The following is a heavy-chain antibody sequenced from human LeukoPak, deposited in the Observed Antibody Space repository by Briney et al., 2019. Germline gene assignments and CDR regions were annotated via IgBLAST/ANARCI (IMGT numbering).Heavy chain of an antibody. Sequence: GGTLRLSCAASGFTFSNYGLSWVRQAPGKGLEWVSGITGSGGSTYYADSVKGRFTISRDNSKNTLYLQMNSLRAEDTAIYYCARVGGTTIQYYYYYYMDVWGKGTTVTVSS. J-gene: IGHJ6*03. CDR2: ITGSGGST. CDR1: GFTFSNYG. CDR3: ARVGGTTIQYYYYYYMDV. V-gene: IGHV3-23*01. D-gene: IGHD1-7*01.